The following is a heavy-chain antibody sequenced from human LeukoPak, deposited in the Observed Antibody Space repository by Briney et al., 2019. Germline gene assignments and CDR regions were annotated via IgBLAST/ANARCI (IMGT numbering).Heavy chain of an antibody. V-gene: IGHV3-23*01. D-gene: IGHD2-15*01. J-gene: IGHJ6*03. CDR1: GFRLSTYA. CDR3: AKDTTAWWYHRAYMNV. Sequence: GSLRLSCAASGFRLSTYALSWVRRAPGGGLEWVAAISGSVDKTYHADSVKGRFTISKDNSENRLSLQMDSLRAEDTAVYFCAKDTTAWWYHRAYMNVWGKGTTVTVSS. CDR2: ISGSVDKT.